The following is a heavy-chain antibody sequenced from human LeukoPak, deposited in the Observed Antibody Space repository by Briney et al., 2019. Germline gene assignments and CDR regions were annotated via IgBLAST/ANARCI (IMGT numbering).Heavy chain of an antibody. CDR1: GFTFSDYY. CDR3: ARAGDFGWLLHF. J-gene: IGHJ4*02. V-gene: IGHV3-66*01. Sequence: PGGSLRLSCAASGFTFSDYYMSWVRQAPGNGLEWVSVIYSGGSTYYADSVKGRFTISRDNSKNTLYLQMNSLRAEDTAVYYCARAGDFGWLLHFWGQGTLVTVSS. D-gene: IGHD3-10*01. CDR2: IYSGGST.